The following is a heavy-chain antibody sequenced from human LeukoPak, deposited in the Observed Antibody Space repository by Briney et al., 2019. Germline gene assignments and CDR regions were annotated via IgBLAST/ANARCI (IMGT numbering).Heavy chain of an antibody. Sequence: ASVKVSCKVSGYTLTEIPIHWVRQAPGKGLEWLGGFDPEYGETVYAQKLLGRVTMTEDTSTDTAYMELSSLRSEDTAVYYCAAAPSRYTNSWRNWPDPWGQGTLVTVTS. CDR3: AAAPSRYTNSWRNWPDP. CDR2: FDPEYGET. D-gene: IGHD6-13*01. CDR1: GYTLTEIP. J-gene: IGHJ5*02. V-gene: IGHV1-24*01.